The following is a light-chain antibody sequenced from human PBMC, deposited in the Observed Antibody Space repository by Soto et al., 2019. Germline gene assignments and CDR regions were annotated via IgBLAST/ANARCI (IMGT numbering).Light chain of an antibody. CDR3: QPYGSSPLT. J-gene: IGKJ4*01. CDR1: QSVSSSY. CDR2: GAS. V-gene: IGKV3-20*01. Sequence: EIVLTQSPGTLSLSPGERATLSCRASQSVSSSYLAWYQQKPGQAPTLLIYGASTRATGIPDSFSGSGSGTDFTLTISRLEPAYFAVYYCQPYGSSPLTFGGGTKVEIK.